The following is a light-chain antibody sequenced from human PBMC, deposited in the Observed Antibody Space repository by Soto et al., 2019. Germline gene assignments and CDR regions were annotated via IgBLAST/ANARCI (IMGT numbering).Light chain of an antibody. V-gene: IGLV2-14*01. Sequence: QSALTQPPSASGSPGQSVAISCTGTSSDVGGYNYVSWYQQHPGKAPKLMIYEVSNRPSGVSNRFSGSKSGNTASLTISGLQAEDEADYYGSSYTSSSTKVFGGGTKLTVL. CDR3: SSYTSSSTKV. J-gene: IGLJ3*02. CDR2: EVS. CDR1: SSDVGGYNY.